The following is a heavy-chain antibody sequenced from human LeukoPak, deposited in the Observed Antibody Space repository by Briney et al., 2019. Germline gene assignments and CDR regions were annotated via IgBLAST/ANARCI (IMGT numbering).Heavy chain of an antibody. D-gene: IGHD1-26*01. CDR1: GFTFNSYD. J-gene: IGHJ4*02. CDR3: ASSEWELPLFDY. V-gene: IGHV3-13*01. Sequence: GGSLRLSCAASGFTFNSYDMHWVRQATGKGLEWVSGIGTDGDTYYPDSVTGRFTISRDNSKNTLYLQMNSLRAEDTAVYYCASSEWELPLFDYWGQGTLVTVSS. CDR2: IGTDGDT.